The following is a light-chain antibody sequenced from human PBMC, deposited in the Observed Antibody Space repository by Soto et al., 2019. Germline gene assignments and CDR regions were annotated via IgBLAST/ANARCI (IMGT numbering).Light chain of an antibody. CDR2: EVN. Sequence: QSALTQPPSASGSPGQSVTISCTGTSSDVGGYNYVSWYQQHPGKAPKLMIYEVNKRPSGVPDRFSGSKSGNTASLTVSGLQAEDEADYYCNSYSGSPYCFGTGTKLTVL. J-gene: IGLJ1*01. CDR3: NSYSGSPYC. CDR1: SSDVGGYNY. V-gene: IGLV2-8*01.